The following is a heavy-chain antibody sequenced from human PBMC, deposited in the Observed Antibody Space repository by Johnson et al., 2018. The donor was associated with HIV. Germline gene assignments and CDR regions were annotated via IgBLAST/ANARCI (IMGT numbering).Heavy chain of an antibody. CDR2: IRYDGSNK. CDR1: GFTFSSYG. Sequence: QMQLVESGGGLVQPGGSLRLSCAASGFTFSSYGIHWVRQAPGKGLEWVSFIRYDGSNKYYADSVKGRFTISRDNSKNTLYLQMNSLRGEDTAVYYCTTDHCSGDSCCRGGSCYNAFDIWGQGTMVTVSS. D-gene: IGHD2-15*01. J-gene: IGHJ3*02. CDR3: TTDHCSGDSCCRGGSCYNAFDI. V-gene: IGHV3-30*02.